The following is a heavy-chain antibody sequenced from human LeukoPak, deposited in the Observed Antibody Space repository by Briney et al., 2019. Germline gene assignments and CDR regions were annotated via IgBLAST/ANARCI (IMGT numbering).Heavy chain of an antibody. CDR2: INSDGSST. D-gene: IGHD3-16*01. CDR1: GFTFSNYW. Sequence: GGSLRLSCIASGFTFSNYWMHWVRQAPGKGLVWVSRINSDGSSTSYADSVKGRFTISRDNAKDTLYLQMNSLRADDTAVYYCASYVREQPYYYYGMDVWGQGTTVTVSS. J-gene: IGHJ6*02. V-gene: IGHV3-74*01. CDR3: ASYVREQPYYYYGMDV.